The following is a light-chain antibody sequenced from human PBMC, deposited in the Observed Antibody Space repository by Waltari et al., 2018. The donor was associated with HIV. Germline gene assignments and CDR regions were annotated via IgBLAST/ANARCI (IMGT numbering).Light chain of an antibody. CDR1: PSHLGLY. Sequence: QSALTLPASVSGSPGQSLTISCPADPSHLGLYVSWYQPYPGKVPTPHLFNFTRRPPGTSARFSGSKSANSAYLAISGLQTDDEAHYFCTSYIGASRLFGGGTKLTVL. CDR3: TSYIGASRL. V-gene: IGLV2-14*03. J-gene: IGLJ2*01. CDR2: NFT.